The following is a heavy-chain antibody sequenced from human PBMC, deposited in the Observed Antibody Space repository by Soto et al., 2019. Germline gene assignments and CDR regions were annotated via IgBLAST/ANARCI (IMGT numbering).Heavy chain of an antibody. Sequence: SETLSLTCTFSGSCIFGYYGTGIRQCPERGLEWIGYIHYSGSANNNPSLNSRLTMSVARSKSQFSMKLASVTAAPTAVYSCARGVGGSGLNWFDPWGQGTLVTVSS. CDR1: GSCIFGYY. CDR3: ARGVGGSGLNWFDP. V-gene: IGHV4-59*12. CDR2: IHYSGSA. D-gene: IGHD6-19*01. J-gene: IGHJ5*02.